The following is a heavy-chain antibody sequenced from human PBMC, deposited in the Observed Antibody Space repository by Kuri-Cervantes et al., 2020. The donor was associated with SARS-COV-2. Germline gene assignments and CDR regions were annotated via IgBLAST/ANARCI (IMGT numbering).Heavy chain of an antibody. J-gene: IGHJ3*02. Sequence: GESLKISCAASGFTFSSYSMNWVRQAPGKGLEWVSYISSSSSTIYYADSVKGRFTISRDNAKNSLYLQMNSLSAEDTAVYYCAKPQRITSFGLVIMVDAFDIWGQGTMVTVSS. D-gene: IGHD3-3*01. CDR2: ISSSSSTI. CDR1: GFTFSSYS. V-gene: IGHV3-48*01. CDR3: AKPQRITSFGLVIMVDAFDI.